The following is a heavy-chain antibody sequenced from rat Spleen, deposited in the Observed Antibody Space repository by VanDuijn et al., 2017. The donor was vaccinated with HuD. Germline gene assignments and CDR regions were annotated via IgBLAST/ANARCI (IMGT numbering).Heavy chain of an antibody. Sequence: EVQLVESGGGLVQPGRSLKLSCAASGFRFSNFGMYWIRQAPGKGLEWVSTITTDGGSTYYPDSVKGRFTISRDNAENTVYLQMNSLRSEDTATYYCTTGDYGYTRLFVYWGQGTLVTVSS. J-gene: IGHJ3*01. V-gene: IGHV5-58*01. D-gene: IGHD1-9*01. CDR3: TTGDYGYTRLFVY. CDR2: ITTDGGST. CDR1: GFRFSNFG.